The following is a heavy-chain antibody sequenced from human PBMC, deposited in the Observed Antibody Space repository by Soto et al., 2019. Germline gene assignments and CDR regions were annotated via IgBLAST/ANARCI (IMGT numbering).Heavy chain of an antibody. CDR3: ARVKGKYNWFDP. J-gene: IGHJ5*02. Sequence: PSETLSLACTVSGGSISSGGYYWSWIRQHPGKGLEWIGYIYYSGSTYYNPSLKSRVTISVDTSKNQFSLKLSSVTAADTAVYYCARVKGKYNWFDPWGQGTLVTVSS. V-gene: IGHV4-31*03. CDR1: GGSISSGGYY. CDR2: IYYSGST.